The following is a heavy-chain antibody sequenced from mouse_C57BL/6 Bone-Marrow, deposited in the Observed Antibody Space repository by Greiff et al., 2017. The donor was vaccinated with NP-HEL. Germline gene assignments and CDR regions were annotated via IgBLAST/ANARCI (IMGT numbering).Heavy chain of an antibody. V-gene: IGHV1-64*01. Sequence: QVQLQQPGAELVKPGASVKLSCKASGYTFTSYWMHWVKQRPGQGLEWIGMIRPNSGSTNYNEKFKSKATLTVNKSSSTAYMQLSSLTSEDSAVYYCARFDGYYVFAYWGQGTLVTVSA. CDR3: ARFDGYYVFAY. J-gene: IGHJ3*01. D-gene: IGHD2-3*01. CDR2: IRPNSGST. CDR1: GYTFTSYW.